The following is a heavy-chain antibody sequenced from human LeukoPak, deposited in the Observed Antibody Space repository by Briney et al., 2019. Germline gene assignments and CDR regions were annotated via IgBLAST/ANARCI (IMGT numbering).Heavy chain of an antibody. J-gene: IGHJ2*01. V-gene: IGHV4-59*01. D-gene: IGHD6-19*01. CDR3: ARMGGIAVAGYWCFDL. CDR2: IYSSGST. CDR1: GGSINSYY. Sequence: PSETLSLTCTVSGGSINSYYWSWMRQPPGKGLEWIGHIYSSGSTNYSPSLKSRVTLSADTSKNQFSLRLSSVTAADTAVYYCARMGGIAVAGYWCFDLWGRGTLVTVSS.